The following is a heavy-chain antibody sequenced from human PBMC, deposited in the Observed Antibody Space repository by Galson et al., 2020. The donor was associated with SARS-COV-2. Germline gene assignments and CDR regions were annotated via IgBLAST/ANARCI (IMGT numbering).Heavy chain of an antibody. CDR3: ASDLLGNYMGV. J-gene: IGHJ6*03. V-gene: IGHV3-30*01. D-gene: IGHD1-26*01. CDR1: GFTFSNYA. Sequence: GESLKISCAASGFTFSNYAFHWVRQAPGKVLEWVAVISYDERNIQYADAVKGRFSITRDNSMNTLHLQMNSRRAEDTAVYYCASDLLGNYMGVWGKGPPVPVSS. CDR2: ISYDERNI.